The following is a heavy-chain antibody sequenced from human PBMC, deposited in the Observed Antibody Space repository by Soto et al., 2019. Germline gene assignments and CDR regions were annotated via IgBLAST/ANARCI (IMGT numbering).Heavy chain of an antibody. CDR3: VGALTYEVPYYYYGMGV. D-gene: IGHD3-16*01. CDR1: GFSSSTYL. CDR2: IKQGGNEK. J-gene: IGHJ6*02. Sequence: LRLSCAASGFSSSTYLMSWVRQAPGKGLEWVANIKQGGNEKFYVDSVKGRFTISRDNDKKSLYLQMDSLRVEDTAVYYCVGALTYEVPYYYYGMGVWGQGTTVTVSS. V-gene: IGHV3-7*01.